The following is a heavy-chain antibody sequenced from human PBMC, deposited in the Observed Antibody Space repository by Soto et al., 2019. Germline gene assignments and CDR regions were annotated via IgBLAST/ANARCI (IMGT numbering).Heavy chain of an antibody. J-gene: IGHJ3*02. Sequence: GESLKISCKGSGYSFTSYWLSWVRQMPGKGLEWMGRIDPSDSYTNYSPSFQGHVTISADKSISTAYLQWSSLKASDTAMYYCARHHPGDHDAFDIWGQGTMVTVSS. V-gene: IGHV5-10-1*01. CDR2: IDPSDSYT. CDR3: ARHHPGDHDAFDI. CDR1: GYSFTSYW. D-gene: IGHD3-10*01.